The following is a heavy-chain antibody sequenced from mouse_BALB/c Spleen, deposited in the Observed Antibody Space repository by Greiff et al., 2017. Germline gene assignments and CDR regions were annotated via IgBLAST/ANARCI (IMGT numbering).Heavy chain of an antibody. Sequence: EVQLKESGGGLVKPGGSLKLSCAASGFTFSSYAMPWVRQSPEKRLEWVAEISSGGSYTYYPDTVTGRFTISRDNAKNTLYLEMSSLRSEDTAMYYCARDGTGAVAYWGQGTLVTVSA. CDR3: ARDGTGAVAY. V-gene: IGHV5-9-4*01. CDR2: ISSGGSYT. CDR1: GFTFSSYA. D-gene: IGHD4-1*01. J-gene: IGHJ3*01.